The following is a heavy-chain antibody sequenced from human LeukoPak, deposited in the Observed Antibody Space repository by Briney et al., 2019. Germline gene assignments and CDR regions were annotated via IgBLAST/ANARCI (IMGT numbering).Heavy chain of an antibody. CDR3: ARDSPLGGLFDY. CDR2: IKQDGSEK. CDR1: GFTFSSYW. V-gene: IGHV3-7*01. Sequence: PGGSLRLSCAAPGFTFSSYWMSWVRQAPGKGLEWVANIKQDGSEKYYVDSVKGRFTISRDNAKNSLYLQMNSLRAEDTAVYYCARDSPLGGLFDYWGQGTLVTVSS. J-gene: IGHJ4*02. D-gene: IGHD3-10*01.